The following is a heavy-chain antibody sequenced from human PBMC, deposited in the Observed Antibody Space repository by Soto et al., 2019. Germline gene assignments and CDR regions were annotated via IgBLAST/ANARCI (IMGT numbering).Heavy chain of an antibody. Sequence: QVQLVESGGGLVKPGGSLRLSCAASGFTFSDYYMSWIRQAPGKGLEWVSYISSSSSYTNYADSVKGRFTISRDNAKNSLCLQLNSLRAEDTAVYYCARDSPLGYCSGGSCYSYYYYGMDVWGQGTTVTVSS. CDR3: ARDSPLGYCSGGSCYSYYYYGMDV. CDR1: GFTFSDYY. J-gene: IGHJ6*02. V-gene: IGHV3-11*06. D-gene: IGHD2-15*01. CDR2: ISSSSSYT.